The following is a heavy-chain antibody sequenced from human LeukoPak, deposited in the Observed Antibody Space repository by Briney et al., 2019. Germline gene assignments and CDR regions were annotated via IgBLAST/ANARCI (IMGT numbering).Heavy chain of an antibody. V-gene: IGHV3-7*01. CDR2: IKQDGSEE. J-gene: IGHJ4*02. CDR3: VRDGDTSGYTN. Sequence: GGSLRLSCAASGFTFSRYWMHWVRQAPGKGLEWVANIKQDGSEEYYVDSVKGRFTISRDNAKNSLYLQMNSLRAEDTAVYSCVRDGDTSGYTNWGQGTLVTVSS. CDR1: GFTFSRYW. D-gene: IGHD3-22*01.